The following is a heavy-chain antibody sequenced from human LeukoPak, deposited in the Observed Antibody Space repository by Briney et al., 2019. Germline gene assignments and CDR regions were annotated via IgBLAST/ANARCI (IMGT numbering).Heavy chain of an antibody. CDR3: AGTGATITGSNYGMDV. CDR1: GGSFSGYY. J-gene: IGHJ6*02. CDR2: INHSGST. D-gene: IGHD5-12*01. V-gene: IGHV4-34*01. Sequence: RPSETLSLTCAVYGGSFSGYYWSWIRQPPGKGLEWIGEINHSGSTNYNPSLKSRVTISVDTSKNQFSLKLSSVTAADTAVYYCAGTGATITGSNYGMDVWGQGTTVTVSS.